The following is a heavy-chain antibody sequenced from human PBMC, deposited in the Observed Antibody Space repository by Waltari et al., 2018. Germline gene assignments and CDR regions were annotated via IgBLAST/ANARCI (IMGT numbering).Heavy chain of an antibody. CDR2: IKTDGSTT. D-gene: IGHD6-13*01. Sequence: EVQLVYSGGGLVQPGGSLRPSCAASGFIFSNYWMHWLRQAPGKGPVWVSQIKTDGSTTRYTDSVEGRSTISRDNARNMLYLQMNSLRAEDTALYYCAAYSGSWYWGQGTLVTVSS. CDR1: GFIFSNYW. J-gene: IGHJ4*02. CDR3: AAYSGSWY. V-gene: IGHV3-74*01.